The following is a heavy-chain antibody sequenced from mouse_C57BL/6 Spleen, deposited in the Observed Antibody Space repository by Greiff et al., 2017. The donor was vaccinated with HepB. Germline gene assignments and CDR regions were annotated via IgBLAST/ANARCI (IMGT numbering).Heavy chain of an antibody. J-gene: IGHJ4*01. V-gene: IGHV5-17*01. D-gene: IGHD1-3*01. Sequence: EVKLVESGGGLVKPGGSLKLSCAASGFTFSDYGMHWVRQAPEKGLEWVAYISSGSSTIYYADTVKGRFTISRDNAKNTLFLQMTSLRSEDTAMYYCAREWVYAMDYWGQGTSVTVSS. CDR3: AREWVYAMDY. CDR2: ISSGSSTI. CDR1: GFTFSDYG.